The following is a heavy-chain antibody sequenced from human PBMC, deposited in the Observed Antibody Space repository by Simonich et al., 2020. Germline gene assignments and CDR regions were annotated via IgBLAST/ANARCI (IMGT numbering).Heavy chain of an antibody. CDR2: IIPILGIA. Sequence: QVQLVQSGAEVKKPGSSVKVSCKASGGTFSSYAISWVRQAPGKGLEWMGGIIPILGIANYAQKVQGRVTITAEKSTSTAYMELSSLRSEDTAVYYCARTNTMRELDTMVRGVDYFDYWGQGTLVTVSS. D-gene: IGHD3-10*01. J-gene: IGHJ4*02. V-gene: IGHV1-69*09. CDR3: ARTNTMRELDTMVRGVDYFDY. CDR1: GGTFSSYA.